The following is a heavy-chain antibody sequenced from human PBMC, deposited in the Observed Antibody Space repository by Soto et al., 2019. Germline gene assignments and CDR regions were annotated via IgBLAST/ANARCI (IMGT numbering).Heavy chain of an antibody. J-gene: IGHJ6*02. CDR3: VRDNRVLAA. V-gene: IGHV3-48*02. CDR2: ISSNSSST. Sequence: EVQLVESGGGLVQPGGPLRLSCGASGFTFNRHGMNWVRQAPGKGLEWVSYISSNSSSTYYADSVKARFTISRDNAKKSLYLQMNSLRDEDTAVYYCVRDNRVLAAWGQWTTVTVSS. CDR1: GFTFNRHG. D-gene: IGHD6-25*01.